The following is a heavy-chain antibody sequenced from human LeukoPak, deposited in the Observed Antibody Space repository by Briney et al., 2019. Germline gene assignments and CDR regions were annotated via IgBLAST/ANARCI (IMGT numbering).Heavy chain of an antibody. J-gene: IGHJ5*02. V-gene: IGHV4-34*01. D-gene: IGHD1-26*01. CDR3: SRGIYSGSYYYWFDP. CDR2: INHSGST. Sequence: SETLSLTCTVSGGSISSYYWSWIRQPPGKGLEWIGEINHSGSTNYNPSLKSRVTISVDTSKNQFSLKLSSVTAADTAVYYCSRGIYSGSYYYWFDPWGQGTLVSVSS. CDR1: GGSISSYY.